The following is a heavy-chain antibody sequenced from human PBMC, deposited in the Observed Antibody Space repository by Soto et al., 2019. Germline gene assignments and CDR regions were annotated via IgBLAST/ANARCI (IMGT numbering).Heavy chain of an antibody. D-gene: IGHD2-15*01. J-gene: IGHJ5*02. CDR1: GGSINTNNYY. Sequence: SETLSLTCTVSGGSINTNNYYWGWVRQPPGKGLEWIGSVFYNGTAYYSPSLKSRVTISLATSRTQFSLKLDSVTAADTAVYYYARLVVVSPVANAWGQGTLVTVSS. V-gene: IGHV4-39*01. CDR2: VFYNGTA. CDR3: ARLVVVSPVANA.